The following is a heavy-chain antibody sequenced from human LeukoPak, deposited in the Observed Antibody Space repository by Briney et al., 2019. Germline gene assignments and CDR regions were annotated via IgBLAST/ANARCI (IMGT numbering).Heavy chain of an antibody. Sequence: SETLSLTCTVSGGSLMSGGYYWSWIRQHPGKGLEWIGYIYYSGSTFYNPSLKSRVTISVDTSKNQFSLKLSSVTAADTAVYYCARRRKELLWFGETRDAFDIWGQRTMVTVSS. D-gene: IGHD3-10*01. CDR2: IYYSGST. J-gene: IGHJ3*02. CDR3: ARRRKELLWFGETRDAFDI. CDR1: GGSLMSGGYY. V-gene: IGHV4-31*03.